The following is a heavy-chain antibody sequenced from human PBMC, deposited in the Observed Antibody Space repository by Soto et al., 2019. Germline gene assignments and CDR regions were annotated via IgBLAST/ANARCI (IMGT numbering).Heavy chain of an antibody. V-gene: IGHV3-23*01. CDR1: GLAFGNYA. CDR2: VSTNGRST. J-gene: IGHJ6*02. CDR3: AKDRAFNYFYGMDV. D-gene: IGHD3-10*01. Sequence: GGSLRLSCRASGLAFGNYAMNWVRQVPGRGLEWVAGVSTNGRSTYYADSVRGRFTISRDNSKLTVYLQMNSLRSEDTAVYYCAKDRAFNYFYGMDVWGQGTTVTVSS.